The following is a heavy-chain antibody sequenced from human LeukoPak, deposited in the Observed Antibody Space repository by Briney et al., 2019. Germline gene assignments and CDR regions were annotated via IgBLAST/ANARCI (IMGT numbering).Heavy chain of an antibody. V-gene: IGHV4-39*07. CDR1: GGSISSSSYY. CDR2: IYYSGST. CDR3: ARESVYYYFDY. D-gene: IGHD1-14*01. Sequence: PSETLSLTCTVSGGSISSSSYYWGWIRQPPGKGLEWIGSIYYSGSTYYNPSLKSRVTISVDTSKNQFSLKLSSVTAADTAVYYCARESVYYYFDYWGQGTLVTVSS. J-gene: IGHJ4*02.